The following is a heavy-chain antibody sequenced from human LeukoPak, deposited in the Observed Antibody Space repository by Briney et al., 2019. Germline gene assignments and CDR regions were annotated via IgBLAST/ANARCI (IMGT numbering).Heavy chain of an antibody. V-gene: IGHV3-53*01. D-gene: IGHD3-22*01. CDR1: GFTVSSNY. J-gene: IGHJ3*02. CDR3: AREGYYDSSGYYYGAFDI. CDR2: IYSGGST. Sequence: PGGSLRLSCAASGFTVSSNYMSWVRQAPGKGLEWVSVIYSGGSTYYADSVKGRFTISRDNSKNTLYLQMNSLGAEDTAVYYCAREGYYDSSGYYYGAFDIWGQGTMVTVSS.